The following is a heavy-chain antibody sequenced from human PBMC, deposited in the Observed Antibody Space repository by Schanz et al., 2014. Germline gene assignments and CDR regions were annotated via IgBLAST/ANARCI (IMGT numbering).Heavy chain of an antibody. CDR2: ISYEGSKK. Sequence: QVQLVESGGGVVQPGRSLKLSCAASGFTFNDYAMHWVRQAPGKGLEWVAVISYEGSKKYYPDSVQGRFTISRDNSKNTVYLQMNSLRAEDTAVYYCAKDPYGMDVWGQGTTVTVSS. J-gene: IGHJ6*02. V-gene: IGHV3-30*04. CDR1: GFTFNDYA. CDR3: AKDPYGMDV.